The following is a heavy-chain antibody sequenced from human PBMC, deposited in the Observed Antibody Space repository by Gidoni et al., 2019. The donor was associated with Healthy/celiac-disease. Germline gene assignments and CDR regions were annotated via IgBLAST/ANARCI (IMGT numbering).Heavy chain of an antibody. CDR2: ISWDGGST. Sequence: EVQLVESGGVVVQPGGSLRLSCAASGFTFDDYTMHWVRQAPGKGLEWVSLISWDGGSTYYADSVKGRFTISRDNSKNSLYLQMNSLRTEDTALYYCAKGIRGVIIPYPSFDYWGQGTLVTVSS. CDR1: GFTFDDYT. CDR3: AKGIRGVIIPYPSFDY. V-gene: IGHV3-43*01. J-gene: IGHJ4*02. D-gene: IGHD3-10*01.